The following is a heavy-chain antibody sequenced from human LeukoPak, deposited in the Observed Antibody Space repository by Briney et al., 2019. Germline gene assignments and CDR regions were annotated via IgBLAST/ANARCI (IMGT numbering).Heavy chain of an antibody. V-gene: IGHV4-39*07. D-gene: IGHD5-18*01. CDR2: IYHSGSS. J-gene: IGHJ4*02. Sequence: PSETLSLTCTVSGGSISSSSYYWGWIRQPPGKGLEWIGSIYHSGSSYYNPSLKSRVTISVDTSKNQFSLKLSSVTAADTAVYYCASALSTAMVTPYSYWGQGTLVTVSS. CDR1: GGSISSSSYY. CDR3: ASALSTAMVTPYSY.